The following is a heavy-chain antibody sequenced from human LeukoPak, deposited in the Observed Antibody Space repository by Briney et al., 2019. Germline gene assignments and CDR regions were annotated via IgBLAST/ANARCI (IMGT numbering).Heavy chain of an antibody. J-gene: IGHJ3*02. D-gene: IGHD6-13*01. CDR1: GFTFSSYG. CDR3: ARGTPIEYSSSWYKQPDAFDI. CDR2: ISYDGSNK. Sequence: PGGSLRLSCAASGFTFSSYGMHWVRQAPGKGLEWVAVISYDGSNKYYADSVKGRFTISRDNSKNTLYLQMNSLRAEDTAVYYCARGTPIEYSSSWYKQPDAFDIWGQGTMVTVSS. V-gene: IGHV3-30*03.